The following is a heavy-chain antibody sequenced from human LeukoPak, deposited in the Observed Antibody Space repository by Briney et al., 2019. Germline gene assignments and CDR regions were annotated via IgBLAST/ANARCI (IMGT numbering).Heavy chain of an antibody. CDR2: ISYSGST. D-gene: IGHD6-13*01. J-gene: IGHJ3*02. V-gene: IGHV4-59*01. CDR3: ASGIAAAGNGYAFDI. Sequence: SETLSLSCSVSGGSFSSYYWSWLRQPPGKGLEWIGYISYSGSTNYNPSLKSRVTISVDTSKNQFSLKLSSVTAADTAVYYCASGIAAAGNGYAFDIWGQGTMVTVSS. CDR1: GGSFSSYY.